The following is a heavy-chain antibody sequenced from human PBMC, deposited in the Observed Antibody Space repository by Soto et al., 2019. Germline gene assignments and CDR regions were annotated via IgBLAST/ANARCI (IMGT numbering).Heavy chain of an antibody. CDR2: ISYDGTNR. Sequence: QVQLVESGGGVVQPGRSLRLSCAASGFTCSTYGMHWVRQAPGKGLEWVAVISYDGTNRNHADSVKGRFTISRDNSKNTLHLQMISLRAEDTAVYYCAKDQSGYDHYAMDVWGQGTAVTVSS. D-gene: IGHD3-3*01. CDR3: AKDQSGYDHYAMDV. V-gene: IGHV3-30*18. CDR1: GFTCSTYG. J-gene: IGHJ6*02.